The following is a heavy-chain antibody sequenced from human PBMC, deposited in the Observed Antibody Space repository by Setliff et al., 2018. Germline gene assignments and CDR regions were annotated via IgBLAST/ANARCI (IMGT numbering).Heavy chain of an antibody. CDR3: ARVDFSMIQGVLGL. CDR2: VYYSGYT. Sequence: SETLSLTCNVSGGSVSSTSHYWGWIRQPPGKGMEWIGSVYYSGYTYYNPSLQSRVTISVDMSKNQFSMKLTSVTAADTAVYYCARVDFSMIQGVLGLWGQGTLVTVSS. CDR1: GGSVSSTSHY. J-gene: IGHJ1*01. D-gene: IGHD3-10*01. V-gene: IGHV4-39*07.